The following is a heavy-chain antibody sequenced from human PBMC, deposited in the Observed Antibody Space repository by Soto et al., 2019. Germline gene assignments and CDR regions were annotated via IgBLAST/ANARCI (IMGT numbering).Heavy chain of an antibody. CDR3: AAAASIGALRNNWFDP. CDR1: GYTLTELS. J-gene: IGHJ5*02. CDR2: FDPEDGET. V-gene: IGHV1-24*01. Sequence: ASVKVSCKVSGYTLTELSMHWVRQAPGKGLEWMGGFDPEDGETIYAQKFQGRVTMTEDTSTDTAYMELSSLRSEDTAVYYCAAAASIGALRNNWFDPWGQGTLVTVSS. D-gene: IGHD3-16*01.